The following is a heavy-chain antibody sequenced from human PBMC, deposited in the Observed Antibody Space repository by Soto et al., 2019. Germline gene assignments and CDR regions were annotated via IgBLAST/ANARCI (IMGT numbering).Heavy chain of an antibody. CDR1: GGTFSSYT. D-gene: IGHD5-12*01. CDR2: IIPILGIA. Sequence: QVQLVQSGAEVKKPGSSVKVSCKASGGTFSSYTISWVRQAPGQGLEWMGRIIPILGIANYAQKFQGRVTITADKSTSTAKMELSSRRSEDTAVYYCARGGDGYTLTSNWFDPWGQGTLVTVSS. V-gene: IGHV1-69*02. J-gene: IGHJ5*02. CDR3: ARGGDGYTLTSNWFDP.